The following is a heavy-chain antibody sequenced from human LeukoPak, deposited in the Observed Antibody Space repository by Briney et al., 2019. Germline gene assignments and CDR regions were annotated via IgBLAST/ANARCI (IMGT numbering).Heavy chain of an antibody. CDR2: IYPGDSDT. Sequence: GESLKISCKGSGYSFTSYWIGWVRQMPGKGLEWMGIIYPGDSDTRYSPSFQGQVTISADKSISTAYLQWSSLKASDTAMYYCARGPLRLHDFWRGPLYLDYWGQGTLVTVSS. CDR1: GYSFTSYW. V-gene: IGHV5-51*01. CDR3: ARGPLRLHDFWRGPLYLDY. D-gene: IGHD3-3*01. J-gene: IGHJ4*02.